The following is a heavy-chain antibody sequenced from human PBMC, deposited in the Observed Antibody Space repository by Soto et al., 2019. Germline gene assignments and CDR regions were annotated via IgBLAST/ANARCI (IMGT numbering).Heavy chain of an antibody. D-gene: IGHD2-21*01. CDR2: ISSSSSTI. J-gene: IGHJ5*02. CDR3: ARDLADSGGNSA. CDR1: GFTFSSYS. V-gene: IGHV3-48*02. Sequence: EVQLVESGGGLVQPGGSLRLSCAASGFTFSSYSMNWVRQAPGKGLEWVSFISSSSSTIYYADSVKGRFTISRDNAKNPLYLQINSLRDEDTAVYYCARDLADSGGNSAWGQGTLVTVSS.